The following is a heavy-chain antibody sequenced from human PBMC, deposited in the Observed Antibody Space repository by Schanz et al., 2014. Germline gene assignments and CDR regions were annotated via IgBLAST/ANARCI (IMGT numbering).Heavy chain of an antibody. D-gene: IGHD2-21*02. CDR2: ISGNGGST. V-gene: IGHV3-23*04. CDR3: AKVQTHTLYGGNSCFDY. Sequence: EVQLVESGGGLVQPGGSLRLSCAASGFTFTTNAMSWVRQPPGKGLEWVSAISGNGGSTYFADSVKGRFTISRDNSDNTLFLQMNSLRAEDTAVYYCAKVQTHTLYGGNSCFDYWGQGTLVTVSS. J-gene: IGHJ4*02. CDR1: GFTFTTNA.